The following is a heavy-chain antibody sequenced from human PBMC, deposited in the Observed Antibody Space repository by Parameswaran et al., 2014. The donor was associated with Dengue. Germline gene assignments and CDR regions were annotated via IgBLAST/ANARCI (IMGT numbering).Heavy chain of an antibody. CDR3: ARKDSGWVYYGMDV. J-gene: IGHJ6*02. V-gene: IGHV3-7*01. Sequence: VRQAPGKGLEWVANIKQDGSEKYYVDSVKGRFTISRDNAKNSLYLQMNSLRAEDTAVYYCARKDSGWVYYGMDVWGQGTTVTVSS. CDR2: IKQDGSEK. D-gene: IGHD5-12*01.